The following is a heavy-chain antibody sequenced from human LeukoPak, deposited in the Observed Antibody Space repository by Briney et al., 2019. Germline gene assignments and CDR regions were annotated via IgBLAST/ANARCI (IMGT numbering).Heavy chain of an antibody. CDR2: IYYSGST. D-gene: IGHD3-10*01. V-gene: IGHV4-39*01. CDR1: GGSISSSSYY. J-gene: IGHJ4*02. CDR3: AGHEAGEVRGVITY. Sequence: SETLSLTCTVSGGSISSSSYYWGWIRQPPGKGLEWIGSIYYSGSTYYNPSLKSRVTISVDTSKNQFSLKLSSVTAADTAVYYCAGHEAGEVRGVITYWGQGTLVTVSS.